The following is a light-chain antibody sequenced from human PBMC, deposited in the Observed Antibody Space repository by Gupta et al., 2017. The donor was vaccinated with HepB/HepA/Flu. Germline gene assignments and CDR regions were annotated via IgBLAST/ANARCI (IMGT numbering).Light chain of an antibody. Sequence: NFILTQPHSESESPGKTVTITCTASGGSIARNYVQWYQQRPGSAPMSVIYEDNQRPSRVPDRFSGSIDSSSNSASLTISRLNTEDEADYYCQSYDDNSLVFGGGTKLTVL. V-gene: IGLV6-57*02. J-gene: IGLJ3*02. CDR3: QSYDDNSLV. CDR2: EDN. CDR1: GGSIARNY.